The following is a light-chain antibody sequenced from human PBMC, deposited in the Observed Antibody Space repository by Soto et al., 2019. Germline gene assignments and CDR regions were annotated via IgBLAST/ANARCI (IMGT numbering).Light chain of an antibody. Sequence: VMRQSPLSLPVTPGEPASISCRSNQSLLHNNGYTYLTWLQQRPGQSPRRLIYRVSGRESGVPDRFSGGGSGTDFTLKISSVEAEDVGVYYCMQGSHWPGTFGQGTKVDIK. J-gene: IGKJ1*01. CDR3: MQGSHWPGT. CDR1: QSLLHNNGYTY. V-gene: IGKV2-30*02. CDR2: RVS.